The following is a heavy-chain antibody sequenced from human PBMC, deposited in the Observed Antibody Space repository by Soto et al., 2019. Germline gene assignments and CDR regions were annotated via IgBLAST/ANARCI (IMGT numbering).Heavy chain of an antibody. D-gene: IGHD3-22*01. CDR1: GFTFRNYA. V-gene: IGHV3-30-3*01. CDR2: ISFDGANK. Sequence: QVQLVESGGGVVQPGMSLRLSCAVSGFTFRNYAMHWVRQAPGTGMEWMAVISFDGANKFYADSVKGRFTISRDDSKNTMYLEMNSLRADDTAVYYGATDEYESSGRNSVFDYWGQGTLVTVSS. J-gene: IGHJ4*02. CDR3: ATDEYESSGRNSVFDY.